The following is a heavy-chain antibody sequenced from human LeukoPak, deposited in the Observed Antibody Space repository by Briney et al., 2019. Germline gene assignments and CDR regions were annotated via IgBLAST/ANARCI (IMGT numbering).Heavy chain of an antibody. CDR1: GFTFSSYG. Sequence: GGSLRLSCAASGFTFSSYGMHWVRQAPGKGLEWVAFIRYDGSNQYYADSVKGRFIISRDNSKNTLYLQMNSLRAEDTAVCYCAKGSFCSSTSCYFGWFDPWGQGTLVTVSS. J-gene: IGHJ5*02. CDR2: IRYDGSNQ. V-gene: IGHV3-30*02. D-gene: IGHD2-2*01. CDR3: AKGSFCSSTSCYFGWFDP.